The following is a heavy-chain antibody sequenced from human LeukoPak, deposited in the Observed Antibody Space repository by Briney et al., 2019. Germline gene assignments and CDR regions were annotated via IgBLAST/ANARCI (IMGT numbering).Heavy chain of an antibody. Sequence: PSETLSLTCTVSGGSISSSSYHWGWIRQPPGKGLQWIGSISYSGSIFYSGSTYYNPSLNSRLTISVDTSKNQFSLKLTSVTAADTAVYFCARAYCDSSTCSGVGYFDLWGRGTLVTVSS. J-gene: IGHJ2*01. V-gene: IGHV4-39*07. CDR1: GGSISSSSYH. CDR2: ISYSGSIFYSGST. CDR3: ARAYCDSSTCSGVGYFDL. D-gene: IGHD2/OR15-2a*01.